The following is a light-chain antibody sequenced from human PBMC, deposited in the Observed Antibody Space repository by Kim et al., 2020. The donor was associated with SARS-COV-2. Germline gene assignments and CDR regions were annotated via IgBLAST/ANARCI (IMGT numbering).Light chain of an antibody. V-gene: IGKV1-5*03. CDR2: KAS. Sequence: ACVGDRVTITCRASQSIDSRLAWFQQKPGKAPKLLISKASRLESGVPSRFSGSGYGTEFTLTISSLQPDDPATYYCQRYNTYSKTFGQGTKVDIK. CDR1: QSIDSR. CDR3: QRYNTYSKT. J-gene: IGKJ1*01.